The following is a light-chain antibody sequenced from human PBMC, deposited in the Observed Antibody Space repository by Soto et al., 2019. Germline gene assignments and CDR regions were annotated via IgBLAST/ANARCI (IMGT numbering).Light chain of an antibody. CDR3: QQSGSSFYT. Sequence: EIVLTQSPGTLSLSPGERATLSCRASQSVSSAYLAWYQQIPGQAPRLLIYGASSRATGIPDRFSGSGSGTAFTLSICGLEPEDFAVYYCQQSGSSFYTFGQGTKLEI. CDR1: QSVSSAY. V-gene: IGKV3-20*01. J-gene: IGKJ2*01. CDR2: GAS.